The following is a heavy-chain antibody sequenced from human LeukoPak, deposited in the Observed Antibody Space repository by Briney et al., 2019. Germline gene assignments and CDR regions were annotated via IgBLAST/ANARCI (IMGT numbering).Heavy chain of an antibody. Sequence: GGSLRLSCAASGFTFSSYAMHWVRQAPGKGLEWVAVISYDGSNKYYADSVKGRFTISRDNSKNTLYLQMNSLRAEDTALYYCAKGGDGYGLDWGQGTLVTVSS. CDR3: AKGGDGYGLD. D-gene: IGHD5-24*01. J-gene: IGHJ4*02. V-gene: IGHV3-30*04. CDR2: ISYDGSNK. CDR1: GFTFSSYA.